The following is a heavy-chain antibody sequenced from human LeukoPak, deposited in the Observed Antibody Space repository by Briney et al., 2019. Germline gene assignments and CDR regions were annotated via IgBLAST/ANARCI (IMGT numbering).Heavy chain of an antibody. V-gene: IGHV4-39*07. J-gene: IGHJ4*02. CDR2: IYYSGST. Sequence: SETLSLTCTVSGGSISSSRYYWGWIRQPPGKGLEWIGSIYYSGSTYYNPSLKSRVTISVDTSKNQFSLKLSSVTAADTAVFYCARVRALSFYDSSGDLYYFDYWGQGTLVTVSS. CDR3: ARVRALSFYDSSGDLYYFDY. D-gene: IGHD3-22*01. CDR1: GGSISSSRYY.